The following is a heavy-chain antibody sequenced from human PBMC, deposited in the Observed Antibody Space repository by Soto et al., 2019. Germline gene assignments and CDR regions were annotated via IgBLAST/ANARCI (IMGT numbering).Heavy chain of an antibody. V-gene: IGHV4-61*01. CDR1: GVSVTSGSFC. CDR3: ARARYDDTRGYAFYSAVDF. CDR2: GYYHGNT. J-gene: IGHJ6*02. Sequence: PSETLSLTCTVSGVSVTSGSFCWSWVRQPPGKGLEWIGYGYYHGNTGYSPSLKSRVTISVDTSKNQFSLMLSSVTAADTAVYYCARARYDDTRGYAFYSAVDFWGQGTTVTVSS. D-gene: IGHD3-22*01.